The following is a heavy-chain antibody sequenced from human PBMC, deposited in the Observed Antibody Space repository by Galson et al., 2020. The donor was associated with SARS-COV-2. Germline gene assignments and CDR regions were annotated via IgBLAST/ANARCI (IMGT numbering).Heavy chain of an antibody. D-gene: IGHD4-17*01. V-gene: IGHV1-69*04. J-gene: IGHJ4*02. CDR3: ARESGANGYGGKPFDY. Sequence: PRQGLEWMGRIIPILGIPNYEQKFQGRVTITADKSTSTAYMELSSLRSEDTAVYYCARESGANGYGGKPFDYWGQGTLVTVSS. CDR2: IIPILGIP.